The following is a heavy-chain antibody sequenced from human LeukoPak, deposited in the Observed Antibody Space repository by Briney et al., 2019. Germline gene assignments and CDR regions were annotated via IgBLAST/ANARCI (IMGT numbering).Heavy chain of an antibody. Sequence: SETLSLTCTVSGYSISSGYYWGWIRQPPGKGLEWIGSIYHSGRTFYNPSLKSRVTISVDTSKNQFSLKLSSVTAADTAVYYCARDYSGSYWGAFDIWGQGTMVTVSS. CDR3: ARDYSGSYWGAFDI. V-gene: IGHV4-38-2*02. J-gene: IGHJ3*02. CDR1: GYSISSGYY. D-gene: IGHD1-26*01. CDR2: IYHSGRT.